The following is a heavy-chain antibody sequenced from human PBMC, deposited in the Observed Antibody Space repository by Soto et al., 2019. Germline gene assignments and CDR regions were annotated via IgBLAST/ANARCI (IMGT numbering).Heavy chain of an antibody. J-gene: IGHJ6*03. D-gene: IGHD5-12*01. CDR1: GGPISGGGYY. CDR3: ARDKPPALPQGGGYDYYYYYYYMDV. Sequence: SETLSLTCTVSGGPISGGGYYWSWIRQHPGKGLEWIAYIYYSGSTYYNPSLKGRVTISVDRSKNQFSLKLSSVAAADTAVYYCARDKPPALPQGGGYDYYYYYYYMDVWGKGTTVTVSS. V-gene: IGHV4-31*03. CDR2: IYYSGST.